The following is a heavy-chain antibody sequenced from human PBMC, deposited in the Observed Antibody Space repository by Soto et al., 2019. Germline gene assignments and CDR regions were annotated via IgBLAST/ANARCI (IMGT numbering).Heavy chain of an antibody. CDR2: IYNDGTT. Sequence: GGSLRLSCAASGFTVRSNYMSWVRQAPGKRLEWVSVIYNDGTTYYADSVKGRFIISRDNSKNTLYLQMNSLRAEDTAVYYCARDKTIFYFDYWGQGTLVTVSS. V-gene: IGHV3-66*01. CDR3: ARDKTIFYFDY. D-gene: IGHD3-9*01. J-gene: IGHJ4*02. CDR1: GFTVRSNY.